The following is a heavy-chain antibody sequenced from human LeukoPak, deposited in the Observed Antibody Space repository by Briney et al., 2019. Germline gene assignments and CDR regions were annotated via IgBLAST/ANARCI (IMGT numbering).Heavy chain of an antibody. Sequence: ASVKVSCKASGYTFTSYYMHWVRQAPGQGLEWMGIINPSGGSTSYAQKFQGRVTMTRDTSTSTVYMELSSLRSEDTAVYYCASTYCSSTSCYGDDAFDIWGQGTMVTVSS. CDR2: INPSGGST. CDR3: ASTYCSSTSCYGDDAFDI. CDR1: GYTFTSYY. V-gene: IGHV1-46*01. D-gene: IGHD2-2*01. J-gene: IGHJ3*02.